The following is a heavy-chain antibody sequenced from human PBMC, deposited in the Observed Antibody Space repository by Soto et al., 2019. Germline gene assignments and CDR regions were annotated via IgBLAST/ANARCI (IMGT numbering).Heavy chain of an antibody. CDR3: ARLRGITIFGVVPEYYFDY. J-gene: IGHJ4*02. V-gene: IGHV4-30-2*01. Sequence: PSETLSLTCAVSGGSISSGGYSWSWIRQPPGKGLEWIGYIYHSGSTYYNPSLKSRVTISVDRSKNQFSLKLSSVTAADTAVYYCARLRGITIFGVVPEYYFDYWGQGTLVTVSS. CDR2: IYHSGST. D-gene: IGHD3-3*01. CDR1: GGSISSGGYS.